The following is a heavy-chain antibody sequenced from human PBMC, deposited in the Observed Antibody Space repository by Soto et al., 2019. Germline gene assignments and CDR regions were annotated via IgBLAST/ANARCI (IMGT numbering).Heavy chain of an antibody. J-gene: IGHJ4*02. D-gene: IGHD5-18*01. Sequence: SETVSLTCTFSCGSVISGSYYGSWIRQPPGKGLEWIGYIYYSGSTNYNPSLKSRVTISVDTSKNQFSLKLSSVTAADTAVYYCARDNSYGAPFDYWGQGTLVTVSS. CDR3: ARDNSYGAPFDY. CDR2: IYYSGST. V-gene: IGHV4-61*01. CDR1: CGSVISGSYY.